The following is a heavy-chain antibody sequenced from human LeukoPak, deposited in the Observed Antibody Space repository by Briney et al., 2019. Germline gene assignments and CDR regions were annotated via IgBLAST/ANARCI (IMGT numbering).Heavy chain of an antibody. D-gene: IGHD3-22*01. Sequence: ASVKVSCKASGYTFTSYYMHWVRQAPGQGLEWMGIINPSGGGTSYAQKFQGRVTMTRDMSTSTVYMELSSLRSEDTAVYYCAREAPSSGYFPWGQGTLVTVSS. J-gene: IGHJ5*02. CDR1: GYTFTSYY. V-gene: IGHV1-46*01. CDR3: AREAPSSGYFP. CDR2: INPSGGGT.